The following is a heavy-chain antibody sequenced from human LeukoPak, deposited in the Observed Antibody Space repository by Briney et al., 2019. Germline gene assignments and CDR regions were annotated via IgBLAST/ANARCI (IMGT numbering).Heavy chain of an antibody. CDR2: ISWNSGSI. D-gene: IGHD3-10*01. V-gene: IGHV3-9*01. J-gene: IGHJ6*03. CDR3: AKLGDWDGYYGSGSYYNPLNYYYYYMDV. CDR1: GFTFDDYA. Sequence: GGSLRLSCAASGFTFDDYAMHWVRQAPGKGLEWVSCISWNSGSIGYADSVKGRFTISRDNSKNTLYLQMNSLRAEDTAVYYCAKLGDWDGYYGSGSYYNPLNYYYYYMDVWGKGTTVTISS.